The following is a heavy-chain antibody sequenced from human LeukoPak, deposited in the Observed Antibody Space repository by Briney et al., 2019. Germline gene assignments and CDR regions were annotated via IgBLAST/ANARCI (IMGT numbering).Heavy chain of an antibody. V-gene: IGHV1-24*01. J-gene: IGHJ4*02. CDR2: FDPEDGET. D-gene: IGHD1-26*01. Sequence: ASAKVSCKVSGYTLTELSMHWVRQAPGKGLEWMGGFDPEDGETIYAQKFQGRVTMTEDTSTDTAYMELSSLRSEDTAVYYCATGLDSLKVGAIFDYWGQGTLVTVSS. CDR3: ATGLDSLKVGAIFDY. CDR1: GYTLTELS.